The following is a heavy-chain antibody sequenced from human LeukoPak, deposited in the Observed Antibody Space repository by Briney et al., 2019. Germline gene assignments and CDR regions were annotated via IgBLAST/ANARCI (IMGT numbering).Heavy chain of an antibody. CDR3: AKDSSVPAAIPRGYFDY. V-gene: IGHV3-23*01. D-gene: IGHD2-2*01. J-gene: IGHJ4*02. CDR1: GFTFSNYV. CDR2: ISGSGDST. Sequence: GGSLRLSCAASGFTFSNYVLSWVRQAQGRGLEWVSGISGSGDSTYYADSVKGRFTISRDNSKNTLYLQMNSLRAEDTAVYYCAKDSSVPAAIPRGYFDYWGQGTLVTVSS.